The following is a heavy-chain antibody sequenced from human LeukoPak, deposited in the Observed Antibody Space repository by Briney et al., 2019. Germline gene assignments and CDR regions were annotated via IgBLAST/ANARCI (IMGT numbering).Heavy chain of an antibody. Sequence: ASVKVSCKASGYTFTGYYMHWVRQAPGQGLEWMGWINPNSGGTNYAQKFQGRVTMTRDMSISTAYMELSRLRSDDTAVYYCAREIWQQLVFGFDYWGQGTLVTVSS. J-gene: IGHJ4*02. V-gene: IGHV1-2*02. CDR2: INPNSGGT. D-gene: IGHD6-13*01. CDR3: AREIWQQLVFGFDY. CDR1: GYTFTGYY.